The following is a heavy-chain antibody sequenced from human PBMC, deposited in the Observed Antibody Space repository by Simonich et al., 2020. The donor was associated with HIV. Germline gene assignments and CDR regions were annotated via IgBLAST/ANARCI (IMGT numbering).Heavy chain of an antibody. Sequence: QVHLQQWGAGLLKPSETLSLTCAIYGRSFTGYYWSWIRQPPGKGLERIGELHYSESTNNTPSSNRRVPISVDTSKKPFSLKLNSVTAADTAVYYCARHMCSVISCSEGYNWFDPWGQGTLVTVSS. J-gene: IGHJ5*02. CDR2: LHYSEST. CDR1: GRSFTGYY. D-gene: IGHD2-2*01. V-gene: IGHV4-34*01. CDR3: ARHMCSVISCSEGYNWFDP.